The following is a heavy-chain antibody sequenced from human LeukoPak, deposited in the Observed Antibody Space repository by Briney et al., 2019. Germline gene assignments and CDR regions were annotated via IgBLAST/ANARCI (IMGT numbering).Heavy chain of an antibody. CDR3: AKAGYVSGCYYTLSHFDY. CDR2: ISGSGGST. D-gene: IGHD3-10*01. Sequence: GGSLRLSCAASGFTFSSYAMSWVRQAPGKGLEWVSAISGSGGSTYYADSVKGRFTITRDNSKNTLYLQMNSLRAEDTAVCYCAKAGYVSGCYYTLSHFDYWGQGTLVTVSS. V-gene: IGHV3-23*01. J-gene: IGHJ4*02. CDR1: GFTFSSYA.